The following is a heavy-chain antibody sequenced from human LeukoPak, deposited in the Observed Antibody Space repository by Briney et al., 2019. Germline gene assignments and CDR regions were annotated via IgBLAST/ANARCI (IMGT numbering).Heavy chain of an antibody. Sequence: GGSLRLSCAGSGFTFSNYAMHWVRQAPGKGLEWVSVISYDGSDKYYADSVKGRFTISRDNSKNTLYLQMNSLRPEDTAVYYCARDWGRRYSSGWYGDFDYWGQGTLVTVSS. CDR3: ARDWGRRYSSGWYGDFDY. V-gene: IGHV3-30-3*01. CDR1: GFTFSNYA. D-gene: IGHD6-19*01. CDR2: ISYDGSDK. J-gene: IGHJ4*02.